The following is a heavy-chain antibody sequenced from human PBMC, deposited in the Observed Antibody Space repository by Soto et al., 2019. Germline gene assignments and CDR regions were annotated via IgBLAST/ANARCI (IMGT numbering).Heavy chain of an antibody. J-gene: IGHJ6*02. Sequence: PGGSLRLSCAASGITFSSYGMHWVRQAPGKGLEWVAVISYDGSDKYNANSVKGRFTISRDNSKNTLCLQMNSLRAEDTAVYYCARDTGPNGYNYYYFGMDVWGQGTTVTVSS. V-gene: IGHV3-30*19. CDR2: ISYDGSDK. CDR3: ARDTGPNGYNYYYFGMDV. CDR1: GITFSSYG. D-gene: IGHD5-18*01.